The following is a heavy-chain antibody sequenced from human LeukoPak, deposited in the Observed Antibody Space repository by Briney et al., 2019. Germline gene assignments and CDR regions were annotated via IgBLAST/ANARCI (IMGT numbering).Heavy chain of an antibody. CDR2: IYYSGST. D-gene: IGHD3-10*01. CDR1: GGSISSYY. J-gene: IGHJ4*02. Sequence: PSETLSLTCTVSGGSISSYYWSWIRQPPGKGLEWIGYIYYSGSTNYNPSLKSRVTISVDTSKNQFSLKLSSVTAADTAVYYCARAGITMVRGFDYWGQGTLVTVSS. V-gene: IGHV4-59*01. CDR3: ARAGITMVRGFDY.